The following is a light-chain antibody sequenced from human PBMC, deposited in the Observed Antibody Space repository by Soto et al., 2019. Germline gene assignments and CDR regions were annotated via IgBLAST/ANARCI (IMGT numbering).Light chain of an antibody. V-gene: IGKV1-39*01. CDR3: QQIYSFRT. Sequence: DIQMTQSPFSLSASVGDRVIITCRASQSVGTSLYWYQQKPGKAPKLLISAASDLQSGVPSRFSGSGSGTDFTLTISSLQPDDFATYYCQQIYSFRTFGQGPRWIS. J-gene: IGKJ1*01. CDR2: AAS. CDR1: QSVGTS.